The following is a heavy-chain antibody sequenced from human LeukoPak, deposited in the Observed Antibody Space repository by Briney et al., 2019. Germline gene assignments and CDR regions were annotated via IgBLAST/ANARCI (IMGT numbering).Heavy chain of an antibody. CDR3: ATEAPRSYYFDY. CDR2: VYATGGVA. CDR1: GHTFTNYH. J-gene: IGHJ4*02. Sequence: ASVKVSCKASGHTFTNYHIHWVRQAPGQGAEWMGAVYATGGVAINTQTFPVRVTMTRDTSTGTVYMELSSLRFEDTAIYYCATEAPRSYYFDYWGQGIQVTVSS. V-gene: IGHV1-46*01.